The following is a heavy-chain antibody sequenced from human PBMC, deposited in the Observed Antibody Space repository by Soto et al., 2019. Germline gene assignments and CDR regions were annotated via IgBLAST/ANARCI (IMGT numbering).Heavy chain of an antibody. D-gene: IGHD5-12*01. CDR3: AHSSSVATITTNWFDP. CDR2: IYWDDDK. CDR1: GFSLSTSGVG. V-gene: IGHV2-5*02. J-gene: IGHJ5*02. Sequence: QITLKESGPTLVKPTQTLTLTCTFSGFSLSTSGVGVGWIRQPPGKALEWLALIYWDDDKRYSPSLKSRLTTTNDTSKNQVVLTMTNMDPVDTATYYCAHSSSVATITTNWFDPWGQGTLVTVSS.